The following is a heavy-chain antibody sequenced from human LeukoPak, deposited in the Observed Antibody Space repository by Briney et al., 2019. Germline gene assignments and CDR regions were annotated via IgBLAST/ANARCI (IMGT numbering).Heavy chain of an antibody. CDR1: GYTFTSYA. Sequence: ASVKVSCKASGYTFTSYAMHWVRQAPGQRLEWMGWINAGNGNTKYSQKFQGRVTITRDTSASTVYMELSSLRSEDTAVYYCARSRYCSGGSCYPTMGYWGQGTLVTVSS. J-gene: IGHJ4*02. D-gene: IGHD2-15*01. CDR3: ARSRYCSGGSCYPTMGY. V-gene: IGHV1-3*01. CDR2: INAGNGNT.